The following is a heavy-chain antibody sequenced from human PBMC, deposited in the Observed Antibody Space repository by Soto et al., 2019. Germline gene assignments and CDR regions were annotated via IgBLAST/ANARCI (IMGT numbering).Heavy chain of an antibody. V-gene: IGHV4-59*01. Sequence: QVQLQASGPGLVKSSETLSLNCTVSGVYISSYYWSWIRQPPGKGLEWIGYIHYSGSTNYAPSLKSRVTISIDTSKALFSLKLSSLTAADTAVYYCASQRWTTIDFWGQGTPVTVSS. CDR2: IHYSGST. D-gene: IGHD1-1*01. CDR3: ASQRWTTIDF. CDR1: GVYISSYY. J-gene: IGHJ4*02.